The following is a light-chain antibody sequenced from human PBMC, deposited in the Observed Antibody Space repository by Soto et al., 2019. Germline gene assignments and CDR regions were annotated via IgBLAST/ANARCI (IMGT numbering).Light chain of an antibody. CDR3: QQPYSSPIT. V-gene: IGKV1-39*01. CDR2: AAS. Sequence: DIQMTQSPSSLSASVGDRVTITCRASQGISSYLNWYQQKPGKAPNLLIYAASNLQSGVPSRFSGSGSGTDSSLTISSLQPEDFAPYYGQQPYSSPITFGQGTRLDIK. J-gene: IGKJ5*01. CDR1: QGISSY.